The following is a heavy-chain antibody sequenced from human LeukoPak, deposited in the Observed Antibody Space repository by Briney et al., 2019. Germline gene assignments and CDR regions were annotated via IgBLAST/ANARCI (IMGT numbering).Heavy chain of an antibody. J-gene: IGHJ4*02. CDR1: GGSISSGDYY. CDR3: ARVEWELLPTY. D-gene: IGHD1-26*01. V-gene: IGHV4-30-4*08. Sequence: SETLSLTCTVSGGSISSGDYYWSWIRQPPGKGLEWIGYIYYSGSTYYNPSLKSRVTISVDTSKNQFSLKLSSVTAADTAVYYCARVEWELLPTYWGQGTLVIVSS. CDR2: IYYSGST.